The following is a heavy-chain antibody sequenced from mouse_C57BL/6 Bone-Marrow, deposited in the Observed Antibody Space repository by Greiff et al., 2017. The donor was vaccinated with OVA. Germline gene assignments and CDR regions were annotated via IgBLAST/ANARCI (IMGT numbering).Heavy chain of an antibody. CDR2: IHPNSGST. J-gene: IGHJ2*01. CDR3: ARDPDYYGSSFDY. D-gene: IGHD1-1*01. Sequence: VQLQQPGAELVKPGASVKLSCKASGYTFTSYWMHWVKQRPGQGLEWIGMIHPNSGSTNYNEKFKSKATLTVDKSSSTAYMQLSSLTSEDSAVYYCARDPDYYGSSFDYWGQGTTLTGSS. CDR1: GYTFTSYW. V-gene: IGHV1-64*01.